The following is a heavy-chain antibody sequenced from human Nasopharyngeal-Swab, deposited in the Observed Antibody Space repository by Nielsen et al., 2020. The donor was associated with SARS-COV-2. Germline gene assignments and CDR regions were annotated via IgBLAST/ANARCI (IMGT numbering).Heavy chain of an antibody. D-gene: IGHD2-15*01. CDR3: ARAGTKGSVDY. CDR2: INEDGSEK. J-gene: IGHJ4*02. CDR1: GFTFSSYW. V-gene: IGHV3-7*04. Sequence: GESLKISCAASGFTFSSYWMSWVRQAPGKGLEWVANINEDGSEKYCVDSVEGRFTVSRDNAKNSLYLQMNSLTAEDTAVYYCARAGTKGSVDYWGQGTLVTVSS.